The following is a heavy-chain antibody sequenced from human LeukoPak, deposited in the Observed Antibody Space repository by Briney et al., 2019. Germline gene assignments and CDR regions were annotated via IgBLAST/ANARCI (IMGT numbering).Heavy chain of an antibody. J-gene: IGHJ6*02. CDR2: ISAYNGNT. V-gene: IGHV1-18*01. CDR1: GYTFTSYG. CDR3: ASSVEYSSSSSYYYYGMDV. Sequence: GASVKVSCKASGYTFTSYGISWVRQAPGQGLEWMGWISAYNGNTNYAQKLQGRVTMTTDTSMSTAYMELRSLRSDDTAVYYCASSVEYSSSSSYYYYGMDVWGQGTTVTVSS. D-gene: IGHD6-6*01.